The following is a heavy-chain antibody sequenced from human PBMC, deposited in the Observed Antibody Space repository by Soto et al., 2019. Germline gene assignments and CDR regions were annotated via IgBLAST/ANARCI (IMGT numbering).Heavy chain of an antibody. CDR1: GFTFSSYA. CDR3: ARDPTYSSGVYYCDY. CDR2: ISYDGSNK. J-gene: IGHJ4*02. Sequence: QVQLVESGGGVVQPGRSLRLSCAASGFTFSSYAMHWVRQAPGKGLEGVAVISYDGSNKYYADSVKGRFTISRDNSKNPLYLQMNSLRAEDTAVYYCARDPTYSSGVYYCDYWGQGPLVTVSS. D-gene: IGHD6-19*01. V-gene: IGHV3-30-3*01.